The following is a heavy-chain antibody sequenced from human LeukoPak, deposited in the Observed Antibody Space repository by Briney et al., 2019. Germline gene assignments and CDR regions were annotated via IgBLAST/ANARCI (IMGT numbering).Heavy chain of an antibody. V-gene: IGHV4-34*01. D-gene: IGHD3-22*01. CDR1: GGSFSGYY. CDR3: GSLSGYDY. J-gene: IGHJ4*02. CDR2: INHSGST. Sequence: PSETLSLTCAVYGGSFSGYYWSWIRQPPGKGLEWIGEINHSGSTNYNPSLKSRVTISVDTSKNQFPLKLSSVTAADTAVYYCGSLSGYDYWGQGTLVTVSS.